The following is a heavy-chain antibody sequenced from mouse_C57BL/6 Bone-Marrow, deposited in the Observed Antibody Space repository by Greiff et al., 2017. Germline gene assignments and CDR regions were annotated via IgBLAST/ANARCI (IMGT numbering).Heavy chain of an antibody. V-gene: IGHV5-17*01. J-gene: IGHJ4*01. D-gene: IGHD1-1*01. CDR3: ARSIYYGSSYDYAMDY. CDR2: ISSGSSTI. CDR1: GFTFSDYG. Sequence: EVKLMESGGGLVKPGGSLNLSCAASGFTFSDYGMHWVRQAPEKGLEWVAYISSGSSTIYYADTVKGRFTISRDNAKNTLFLQMTSLRSEDTAMYYCARSIYYGSSYDYAMDYWGQGTSVTVS.